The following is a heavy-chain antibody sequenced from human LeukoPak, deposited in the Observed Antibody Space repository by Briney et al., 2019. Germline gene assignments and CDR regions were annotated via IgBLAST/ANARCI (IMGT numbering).Heavy chain of an antibody. Sequence: PGGSLRLSCNASGFIFSTYGMAWVRQAPGKGLEWISYISSNSRTTAYADSVRGRFTISRDNAKNSLSLQINRLRADDTGVYYCARGPHDDASGYSFSWGQG. J-gene: IGHJ4*02. V-gene: IGHV3-48*01. CDR3: ARGPHDDASGYSFS. D-gene: IGHD3-22*01. CDR2: ISSNSRTT. CDR1: GFIFSTYG.